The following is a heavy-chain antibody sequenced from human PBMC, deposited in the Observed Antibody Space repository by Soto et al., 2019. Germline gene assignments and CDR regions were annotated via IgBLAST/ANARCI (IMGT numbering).Heavy chain of an antibody. Sequence: PAESLNISFKGSGYTFTNYWIGWVRQMPGRGLEWMAIIYPADSDTRYSPSFQGQVTISADKSISTAYLQWSSLKASDTAMYYCVRPDSSGYYVYWGQGTLVTVSS. CDR3: VRPDSSGYYVY. CDR2: IYPADSDT. J-gene: IGHJ4*02. CDR1: GYTFTNYW. V-gene: IGHV5-51*01. D-gene: IGHD3-22*01.